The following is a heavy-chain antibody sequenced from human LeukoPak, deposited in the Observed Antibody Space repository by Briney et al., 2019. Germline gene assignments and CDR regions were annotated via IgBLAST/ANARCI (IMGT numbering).Heavy chain of an antibody. D-gene: IGHD1-26*01. Sequence: SVKVSCKASGYTFTGYYIHWVRQAPGQGLEWMGWMDPNSCVTNYVQEVRSRVTMTRDTSISTAYMELSRLRSDDTAVYSCLRSIVGPAGRGAFDMWGQGTMVSVSS. V-gene: IGHV1-2*02. CDR1: GYTFTGYY. J-gene: IGHJ3*02. CDR2: MDPNSCVT. CDR3: LRSIVGPAGRGAFDM.